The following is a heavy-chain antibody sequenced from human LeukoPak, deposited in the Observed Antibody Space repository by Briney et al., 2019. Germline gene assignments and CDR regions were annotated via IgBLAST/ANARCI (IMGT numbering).Heavy chain of an antibody. CDR2: INHSGST. D-gene: IGHD3-16*01. Sequence: SETLSLTCAVYGGSFSDYSWSWIRQSPVKGLEWIGEINHSGSTNYNPSLKSRVTISVDASKNQFSLKLTSVTAADTAVYYCARANMIISAFDFWGQGTMVTVSS. CDR1: GGSFSDYS. V-gene: IGHV4-34*01. J-gene: IGHJ3*01. CDR3: ARANMIISAFDF.